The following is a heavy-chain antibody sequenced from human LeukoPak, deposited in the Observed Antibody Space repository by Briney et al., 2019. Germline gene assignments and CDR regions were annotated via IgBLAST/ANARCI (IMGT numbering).Heavy chain of an antibody. CDR2: ISGSGDST. Sequence: PGGSLRLSCAASGFTFSSYAMSWVRQAPGKGLEWVSTISGSGDSTYYADSVKGRFTISRDNSKNTLYLQMNSLRAEDTAVYYCAKDCEYSYGPFKYWGQGTLVTVSS. J-gene: IGHJ4*02. V-gene: IGHV3-23*01. D-gene: IGHD5-18*01. CDR3: AKDCEYSYGPFKY. CDR1: GFTFSSYA.